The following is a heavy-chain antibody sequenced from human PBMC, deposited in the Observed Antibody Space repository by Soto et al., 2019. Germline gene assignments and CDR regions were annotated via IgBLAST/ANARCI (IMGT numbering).Heavy chain of an antibody. Sequence: QVQLVQSGAEVKKPGSSVKVSCKASGGTFSSYAISCVRQAPGQVLEWMGGIIPIFGTANYAQKFQGRVTITADESTRTAYMELSSVRSEDTAVSYCATYVTVGYYVWGSYRPLGYWGQGTLVTVSS. J-gene: IGHJ4*02. CDR3: ATYVTVGYYVWGSYRPLGY. CDR1: GGTFSSYA. CDR2: IIPIFGTA. D-gene: IGHD3-16*02. V-gene: IGHV1-69*01.